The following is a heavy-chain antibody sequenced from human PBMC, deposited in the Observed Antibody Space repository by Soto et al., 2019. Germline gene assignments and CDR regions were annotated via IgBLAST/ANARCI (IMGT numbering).Heavy chain of an antibody. CDR3: ARVMGYCSGGSCRTAFFDY. CDR2: INSDGSST. Sequence: GGSLRLSCAASGFTFSSHWMHWVRQAPGKGLVWVSRINSDGSSTSYADSVKGRFTISRDNAKNTMYLQMNSLRAEDTAVYYCARVMGYCSGGSCRTAFFDYWGQGTLVTVSS. CDR1: GFTFSSHW. J-gene: IGHJ4*02. V-gene: IGHV3-74*01. D-gene: IGHD2-15*01.